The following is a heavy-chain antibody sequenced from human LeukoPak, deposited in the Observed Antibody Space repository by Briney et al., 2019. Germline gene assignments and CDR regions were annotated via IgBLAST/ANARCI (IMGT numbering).Heavy chain of an antibody. V-gene: IGHV4-59*01. J-gene: IGHJ4*02. CDR1: GGSISSYY. CDR2: IYYSGST. Sequence: PSKTLSLTCTVSGGSISSYYWSWIRQPPGKGLEWIGYIYYSGSTNYNPSLKSRVTISVDTSKNQFSLKLNSVTAADTAVYYCARGGWELFDYWGQGTLVTVSS. D-gene: IGHD1-7*01. CDR3: ARGGWELFDY.